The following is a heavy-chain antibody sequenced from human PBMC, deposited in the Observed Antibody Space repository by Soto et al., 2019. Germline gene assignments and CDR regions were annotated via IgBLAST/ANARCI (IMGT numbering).Heavy chain of an antibody. Sequence: GASVKVSCKASGYTFTSYGISWVRQAPGQGLEWMGSISPYNDNTNYAQKLQGRVTMTADESTRTAYMELSSLRSEDTAVYYCARASVVVIATGYYYYGMDAWGQGTTVTVS. V-gene: IGHV1-18*01. CDR1: GYTFTSYG. D-gene: IGHD2-21*01. CDR2: ISPYNDNT. CDR3: ARASVVVIATGYYYYGMDA. J-gene: IGHJ6*02.